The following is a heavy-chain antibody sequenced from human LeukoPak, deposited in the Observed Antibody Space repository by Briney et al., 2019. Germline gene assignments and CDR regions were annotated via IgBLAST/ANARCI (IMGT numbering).Heavy chain of an antibody. J-gene: IGHJ4*02. D-gene: IGHD2-21*02. CDR2: ISSSSSYI. V-gene: IGHV3-21*01. Sequence: GGSLRLSCAASGFTFSSYNMNWVRQAPGKGLEWVSSISSSSSYIYYADSVKGRFTISRDNAKNSLYLQMNSLRAEDTAVYYCATGEDIVVVTANDYWGQGTLVTVSS. CDR1: GFTFSSYN. CDR3: ATGEDIVVVTANDY.